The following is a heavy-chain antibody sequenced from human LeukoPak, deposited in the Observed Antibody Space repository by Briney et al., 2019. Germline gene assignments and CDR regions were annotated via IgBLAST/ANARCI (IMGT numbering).Heavy chain of an antibody. Sequence: ASVKVSCKASGYTFTSYYMHWVRQAPGQGLGWMGIINPSGGSTSYAQKFQGRVTMTRDMSTSTVYMELSSLRSEDTAVYYCARGSGSYHQYYYMDVWGKGTTVTISS. V-gene: IGHV1-46*01. CDR3: ARGSGSYHQYYYMDV. D-gene: IGHD1-26*01. CDR2: INPSGGST. J-gene: IGHJ6*03. CDR1: GYTFTSYY.